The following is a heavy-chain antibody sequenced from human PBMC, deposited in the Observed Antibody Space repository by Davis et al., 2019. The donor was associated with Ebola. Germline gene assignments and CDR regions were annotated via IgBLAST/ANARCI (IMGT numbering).Heavy chain of an antibody. V-gene: IGHV1-46*01. CDR3: SGKAPSNWFDP. Sequence: AASVKVSCKASGYTFTSYYMHWVRQAPGQGLEWMGIINPSGGSTSYAQKFQGRVTMTRDTSTSTVYMELSSLRSEDTAVYYCSGKAPSNWFDPWGQGTLVTVSS. J-gene: IGHJ5*02. CDR1: GYTFTSYY. CDR2: INPSGGST.